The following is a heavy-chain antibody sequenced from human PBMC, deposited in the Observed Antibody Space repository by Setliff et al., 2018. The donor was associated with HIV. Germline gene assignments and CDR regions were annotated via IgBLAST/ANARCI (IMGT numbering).Heavy chain of an antibody. CDR2: MNRDGREK. D-gene: IGHD3-22*01. Sequence: PGGSLRLSCAASGFTFSSSWMTWVRQAPGRGLEYVAGMNRDGREKLYADSVKGRFSISRDNAKNSLYLQINSLRAEDTAVYFCARPYFDSSGYYPYFFDYWGQGVTVSS. J-gene: IGHJ4*02. CDR1: GFTFSSSW. V-gene: IGHV3-7*02. CDR3: ARPYFDSSGYYPYFFDY.